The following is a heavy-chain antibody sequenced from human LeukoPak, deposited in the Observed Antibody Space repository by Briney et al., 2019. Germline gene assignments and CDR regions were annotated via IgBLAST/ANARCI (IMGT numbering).Heavy chain of an antibody. J-gene: IGHJ4*02. CDR3: ARQETNGDRGVY. CDR2: IYYSGST. V-gene: IGHV4-39*01. Sequence: SETLSLTCTVSGGSIRSSSYYWGWIRQPPGKGLEWIGSIYYSGSTYYNPSLKSRVTISVDTSKNQFSLKLSSVTAADTAVYYCARQETNGDRGVYWGQGTLVTVSS. D-gene: IGHD2-8*01. CDR1: GGSIRSSSYY.